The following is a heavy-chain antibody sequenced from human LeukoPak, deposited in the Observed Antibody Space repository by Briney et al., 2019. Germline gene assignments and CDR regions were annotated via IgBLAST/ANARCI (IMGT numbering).Heavy chain of an antibody. CDR3: ARVSGSGSYYYYYYYMDV. V-gene: IGHV3-20*01. CDR1: GFTFDDYG. Sequence: GGSLRLSCAASGFTFDDYGMSWVRQAPGKGLEWVSGINWNGGSTGYADSVKGRSTISRDNAKNSLYLQMNSLRAEDTALYHCARVSGSGSYYYYYYYMDVWGKGTTVTISS. J-gene: IGHJ6*03. CDR2: INWNGGST. D-gene: IGHD3-10*01.